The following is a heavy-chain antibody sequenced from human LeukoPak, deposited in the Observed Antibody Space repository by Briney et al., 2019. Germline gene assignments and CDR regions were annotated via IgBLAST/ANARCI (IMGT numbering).Heavy chain of an antibody. J-gene: IGHJ3*02. V-gene: IGHV4-38-2*01. Sequence: SETLSLTCDVSDYSIRSGYYWGWIRQPPGKGLEWIGSLYHSGSAYYSPSLKSRVTISLDTSNNELSLRLSSVTAADTAIYYCARQNIVVVVAATPGAFHIWGQGTLVTVPS. CDR3: ARQNIVVVVAATPGAFHI. CDR1: DYSIRSGYY. CDR2: LYHSGSA. D-gene: IGHD2-15*01.